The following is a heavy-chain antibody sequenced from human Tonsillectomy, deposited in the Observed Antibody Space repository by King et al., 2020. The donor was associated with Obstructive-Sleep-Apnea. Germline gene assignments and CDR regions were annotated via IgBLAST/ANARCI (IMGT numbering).Heavy chain of an antibody. J-gene: IGHJ4*02. CDR2: IYYSGTT. CDR3: TRANYFDY. V-gene: IGHV4-59*13. Sequence: VHLQESGPGLVKPSETLSLTCSFSGGSISSYYWSWFRQPPGKGLEWGGSIYYSGTTNYYPSLKSRVTISVDTSKNQFYLKLTSVTAADTAVYYCTRANYFDYWGQGTLVTVSS. CDR1: GGSISSYY.